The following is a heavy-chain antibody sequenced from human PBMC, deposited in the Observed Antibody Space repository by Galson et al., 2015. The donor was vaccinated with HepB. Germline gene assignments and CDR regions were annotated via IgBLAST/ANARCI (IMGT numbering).Heavy chain of an antibody. CDR1: GDSISSSNW. J-gene: IGHJ5*02. V-gene: IGHV4-4*02. CDR2: IHHTGST. D-gene: IGHD2-2*02. Sequence: ETLSLTCAVSGDSISSSNWWTWVRQSPGKGLEWIGEIHHTGSTNYNPSLKSRVTMSIDKTKNHFSLRLTLVAAADTAVYYCAREGVGYQLLDHWFDPWGQGTLVTVSS. CDR3: AREGVGYQLLDHWFDP.